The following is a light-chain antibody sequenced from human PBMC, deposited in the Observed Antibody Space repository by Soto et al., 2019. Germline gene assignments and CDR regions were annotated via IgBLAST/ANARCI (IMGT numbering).Light chain of an antibody. Sequence: EMVMTQSPATLSVSPGERATLSCRASQSISSYLAWYQQKPGQGPRLLIYGASTRATGIPARFSGSGSGTEFPPTISSLQSEDFAVYYCQQYNKWPLTFGQGTKLEIK. CDR2: GAS. V-gene: IGKV3-15*01. J-gene: IGKJ2*01. CDR1: QSISSY. CDR3: QQYNKWPLT.